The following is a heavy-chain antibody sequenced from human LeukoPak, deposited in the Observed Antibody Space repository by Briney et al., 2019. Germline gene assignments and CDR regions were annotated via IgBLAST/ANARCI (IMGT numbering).Heavy chain of an antibody. CDR3: ARALMVYAIPGDY. Sequence: PGGSLRLSCAASGFTFSSYEMNWVRQAPGKGLESVSYISSSGSTIYYADSVKGRFTISRDNAKNSLYLQMNSLRAEDTAVYYCARALMVYAIPGDYWGQGTLVTVSS. J-gene: IGHJ4*02. D-gene: IGHD2-8*01. CDR1: GFTFSSYE. V-gene: IGHV3-48*03. CDR2: ISSSGSTI.